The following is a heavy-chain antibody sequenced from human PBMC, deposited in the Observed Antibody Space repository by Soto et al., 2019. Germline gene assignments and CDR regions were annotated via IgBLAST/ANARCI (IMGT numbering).Heavy chain of an antibody. Sequence: PSETLSLTCTVSGGSISSSSYYWGWIRQPPGKGLEWIGSIYYSGSTYYNPSLKSRVTISVDTSKNQFSLKLSSVTAADTAVYYCARREARYDFWSGYSTPTPDFHYCGQGTLVTVSS. J-gene: IGHJ4*02. CDR1: GGSISSSSYY. CDR2: IYYSGST. CDR3: ARREARYDFWSGYSTPTPDFHY. D-gene: IGHD3-3*01. V-gene: IGHV4-39*01.